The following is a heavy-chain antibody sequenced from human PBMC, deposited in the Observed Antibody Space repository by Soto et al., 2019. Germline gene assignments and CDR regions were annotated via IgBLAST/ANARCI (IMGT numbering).Heavy chain of an antibody. Sequence: IRKPPGKGLEWIGSIFHGGNTYYNPSLKSRVTISVDMSKNQFSLKLNSVTAADTAVYYCARARWFDAFDVWGQVTVVPV. V-gene: IGHV4-38-2*02. D-gene: IGHD2-15*01. J-gene: IGHJ3*01. CDR3: ARARWFDAFDV. CDR2: IFHGGNT.